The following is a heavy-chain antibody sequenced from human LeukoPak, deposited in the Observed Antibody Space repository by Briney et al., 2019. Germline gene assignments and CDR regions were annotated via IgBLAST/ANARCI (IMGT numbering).Heavy chain of an antibody. CDR1: GGTFSSYA. CDR3: ARDADDYDAFDI. CDR2: IIPILGIA. V-gene: IGHV1-69*04. D-gene: IGHD3-16*01. J-gene: IGHJ3*02. Sequence: SVKVSCKASGGTFSSYAISWVRQAPGQGLEWMGRIIPILGIANYAQKFQGRVTITADKSTSTAYMELSSLRSEDTAVYYCARDADDYDAFDIWGQGTMVTVSS.